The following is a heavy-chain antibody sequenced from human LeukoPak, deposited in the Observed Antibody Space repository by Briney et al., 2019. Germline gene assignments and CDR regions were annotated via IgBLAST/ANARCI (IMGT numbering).Heavy chain of an antibody. J-gene: IGHJ3*02. D-gene: IGHD2-2*01. Sequence: SETLSLTCTVSGGSISSYYWSWIRQPPGKGLEWIGYIYTSGSTNYNPSLKSRVTISVDTSKNQFSLKLSSVTAADTAVYYCARRFPYCSSTSCYYDAFDIWGQGTMVTVSS. CDR1: GGSISSYY. CDR2: IYTSGST. CDR3: ARRFPYCSSTSCYYDAFDI. V-gene: IGHV4-4*09.